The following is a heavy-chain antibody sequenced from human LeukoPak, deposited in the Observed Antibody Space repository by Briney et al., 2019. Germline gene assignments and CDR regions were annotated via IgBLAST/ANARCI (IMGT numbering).Heavy chain of an antibody. CDR1: GGSISSYY. J-gene: IGHJ4*02. CDR2: IYYSGST. D-gene: IGHD1-14*01. CDR3: ARHFGNHYFDY. Sequence: SETLSVTCTVSGGSISSYYWSWIRQPPGRGLEWIGYIYYSGSTNYNPSLKSRVTISVDTSKNQFSLKLTSVTATDTAVYYCARHFGNHYFDYWGQGTLVTVSS. V-gene: IGHV4-59*08.